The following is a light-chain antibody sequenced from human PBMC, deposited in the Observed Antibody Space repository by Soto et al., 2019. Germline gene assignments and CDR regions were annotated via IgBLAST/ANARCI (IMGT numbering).Light chain of an antibody. J-gene: IGLJ2*01. CDR2: DVS. V-gene: IGLV2-14*01. Sequence: QSVLTQPASVSGSPGQSITISCTGTSSDVGGYNYVSWYQQHPGKAPKLMIYDVSNRPSGVSNRFSGSKSGNTASLTISGLLAEDDADYYCSSYTGSSTPLVFGGGTKLTVL. CDR1: SSDVGGYNY. CDR3: SSYTGSSTPLV.